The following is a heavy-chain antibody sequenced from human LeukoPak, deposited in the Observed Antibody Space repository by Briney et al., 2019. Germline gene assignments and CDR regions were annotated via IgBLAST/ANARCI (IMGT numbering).Heavy chain of an antibody. Sequence: SETLSLTCTVSGGSISSYYWSWIRQPPGKGLEWIGYIYYSGSTNYNPSLKSRVTISVDTSKNQFSLKVSSVTAADTAVYYCARAYYGSGNTYYFDYWGQGTLVTVSS. CDR1: GGSISSYY. J-gene: IGHJ4*02. CDR3: ARAYYGSGNTYYFDY. D-gene: IGHD3-10*01. V-gene: IGHV4-59*01. CDR2: IYYSGST.